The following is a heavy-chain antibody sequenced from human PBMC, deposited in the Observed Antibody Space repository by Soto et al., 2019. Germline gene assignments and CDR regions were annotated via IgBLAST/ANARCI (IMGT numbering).Heavy chain of an antibody. V-gene: IGHV4-61*01. Sequence: QVQLQESGPGLVKPSETLSLICTVSGDSISSTSHYWSWIRQPPGKGLEWIGYLYDSGTTNYTLSLRSRVTISVDTSKNQVSLKLRSVTAADTAVYYCXXXXXXXVXXXXDPWGQGTLVTVSS. CDR2: LYDSGTT. CDR3: XXXXXXXVXXXXDP. CDR1: GDSISSTSHY. J-gene: IGHJ5*02.